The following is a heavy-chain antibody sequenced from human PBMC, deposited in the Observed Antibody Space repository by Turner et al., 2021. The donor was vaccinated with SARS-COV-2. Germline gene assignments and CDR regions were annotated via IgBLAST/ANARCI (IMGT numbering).Heavy chain of an antibody. V-gene: IGHV4-4*02. CDR2: LYHSGRT. J-gene: IGHJ4*02. Sequence: QVQLQESGPGLVKPSGTLSLTCPVPGVSITSHTWWTWVRQPPGKGLEWIGELYHSGRTNYSPSLESRVTMSVDKSKNHFSLKLTSVTAADTAIYYCATQGAIGYRYASWGQGILVTVSS. CDR1: GVSITSHTW. CDR3: ATQGAIGYRYAS. D-gene: IGHD5-18*01.